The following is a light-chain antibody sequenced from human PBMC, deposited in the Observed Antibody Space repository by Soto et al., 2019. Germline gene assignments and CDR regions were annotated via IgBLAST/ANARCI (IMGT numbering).Light chain of an antibody. CDR3: QHYSSYFVT. CDR2: QVS. V-gene: IGKV1-5*03. Sequence: DIQLTQSPPTLSASVGDSVTITCRATESVNSRVAWYQQKSGQAPKLLIYQVSTLESGVPSRFSGSGSATEFTLTISSLQPDDCATYYCQHYSSYFVTFGKGTTVEI. CDR1: ESVNSR. J-gene: IGKJ1*01.